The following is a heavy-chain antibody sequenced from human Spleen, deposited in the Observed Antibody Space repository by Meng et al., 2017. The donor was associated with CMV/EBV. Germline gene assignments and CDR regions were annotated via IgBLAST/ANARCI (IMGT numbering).Heavy chain of an antibody. J-gene: IGHJ4*02. Sequence: SETLSLTCNVSGGSISSGGYYWSWIRQHPGKDLEWIGYIYYSGSTYYNPSLKSRVIISVDTSENQFSLKLSSVTAADTAVYYCARDSTGYYSFDSWGQGTRVTVSS. CDR3: ARDSTGYYSFDS. CDR1: GGSISSGGYY. CDR2: IYYSGST. D-gene: IGHD3-22*01. V-gene: IGHV4-31*03.